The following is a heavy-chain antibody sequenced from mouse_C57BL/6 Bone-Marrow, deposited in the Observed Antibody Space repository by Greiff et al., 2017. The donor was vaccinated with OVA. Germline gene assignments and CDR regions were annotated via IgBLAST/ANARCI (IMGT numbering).Heavy chain of an antibody. CDR2: IYPGSGST. CDR1: GYTFTSYW. D-gene: IGHD2-3*01. Sequence: VKLQQPGAELVKPGASVKMSCKASGYTFTSYWITWVKQRPGQGLEWIGDIYPGSGSTNYNEKFKSKATLTVDTSSSTAYMQLSSLTYEDSAVFLWERVGDGYYYPSFAYWGKGTLVTVSA. J-gene: IGHJ3*01. CDR3: ERVGDGYYYPSFAY. V-gene: IGHV1-55*01.